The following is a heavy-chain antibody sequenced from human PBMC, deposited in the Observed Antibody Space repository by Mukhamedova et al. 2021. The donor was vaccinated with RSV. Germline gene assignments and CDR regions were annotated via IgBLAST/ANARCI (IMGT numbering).Heavy chain of an antibody. V-gene: IGHV3-21*01. Sequence: VSTQSTWGRYINYADSVKGRFTISRDNAKNSLYLQMNSLRAEDTAVYYCARDPGRRPSVANPAEYFDFWGQGALVTVSS. J-gene: IGHJ4*02. CDR2: QSTWGRYI. D-gene: IGHD4-23*01. CDR3: ARDPGRRPSVANPAEYFDF.